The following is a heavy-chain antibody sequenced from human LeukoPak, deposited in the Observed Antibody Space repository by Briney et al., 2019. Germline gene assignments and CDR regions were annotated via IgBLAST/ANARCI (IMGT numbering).Heavy chain of an antibody. CDR3: AKDRRNIAVAGPDY. J-gene: IGHJ4*02. CDR2: ISGSGGST. CDR1: GFTFSSYA. Sequence: GGSLRLSCAPSGFTFSSYAMSWVRQAPGKGLEWVSAISGSGGSTFYADSVKGRFTISRDNSNNTLFLQMNSLRAEDTAVYYCAKDRRNIAVAGPDYWGQGTLVTVSS. V-gene: IGHV3-23*01. D-gene: IGHD6-19*01.